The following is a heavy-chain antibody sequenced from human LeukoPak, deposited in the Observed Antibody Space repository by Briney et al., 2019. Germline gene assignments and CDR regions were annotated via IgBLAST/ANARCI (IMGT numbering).Heavy chain of an antibody. CDR2: INPSGGST. CDR1: GGTFSSYA. J-gene: IGHJ4*02. Sequence: ASVKVSCKASGGTFSSYAISWVRQAPGQGLEWMGIINPSGGSTSYAQKFQGRVTMTRDTSTSTVYMELSSLRSEDTAVYYCARDPVPAAPFDYWGQGTLVTVSS. D-gene: IGHD2-2*01. CDR3: ARDPVPAAPFDY. V-gene: IGHV1-46*01.